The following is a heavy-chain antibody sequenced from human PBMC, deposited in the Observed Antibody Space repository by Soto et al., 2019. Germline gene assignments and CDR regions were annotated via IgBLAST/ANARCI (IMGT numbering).Heavy chain of an antibody. V-gene: IGHV4-34*01. D-gene: IGHD2-15*01. CDR1: GGSFSGYY. J-gene: IGHJ4*02. CDR3: ATGEVAAADY. Sequence: QVQLQQWGAGLLKPSETLSLTCAVYGGSFSGYYWSWIRQPPGKGLEWIGEINHSGSTNYNPSLKSRVTISVDTSKNQFSLKLSSVTAADTAVYYCATGEVAAADYWGQGTLVTVSS. CDR2: INHSGST.